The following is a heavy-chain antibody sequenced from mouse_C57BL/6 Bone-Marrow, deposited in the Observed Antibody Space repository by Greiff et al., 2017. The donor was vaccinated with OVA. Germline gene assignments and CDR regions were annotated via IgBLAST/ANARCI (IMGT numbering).Heavy chain of an antibody. CDR2: IHPNSGST. V-gene: IGHV1-64*01. J-gene: IGHJ2*01. CDR3: ARGEPYSNHY. Sequence: VQLVESGAELVKPGASVKLSCKASGYTFTSYWMHWVKQRPGQGLEWIGMIHPNSGSTNYNEKFKSKATLTVDKSSSTAYMQLSSLTSEDSAVYYCARGEPYSNHYWGQGTTLTVSS. D-gene: IGHD2-5*01. CDR1: GYTFTSYW.